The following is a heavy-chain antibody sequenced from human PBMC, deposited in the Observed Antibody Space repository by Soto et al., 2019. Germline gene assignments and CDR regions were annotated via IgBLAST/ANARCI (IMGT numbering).Heavy chain of an antibody. CDR1: GYTFTGYY. CDR3: ARDLHSLSTVTTPHPPYYYYYYGMDV. V-gene: IGHV1-2*04. Sequence: ASVKVSCKASGYTFTGYYMHWVRQAPGQGLEWMGWINPNSGGTNYAQKFQGWVTMTRDTSISTAYMELSRLRSDDTAVYYCARDLHSLSTVTTPHPPYYYYYYGMDVWGQGTTVTVSS. D-gene: IGHD4-17*01. CDR2: INPNSGGT. J-gene: IGHJ6*02.